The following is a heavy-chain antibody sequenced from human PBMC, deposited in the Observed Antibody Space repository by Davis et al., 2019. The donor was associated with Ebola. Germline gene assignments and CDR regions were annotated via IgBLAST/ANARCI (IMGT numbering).Heavy chain of an antibody. CDR3: ARHGWFGELLALFYAFDI. V-gene: IGHV4-34*01. D-gene: IGHD3-10*01. CDR2: INHSGST. J-gene: IGHJ3*02. CDR1: GGSFSGYY. Sequence: SETLSLTCAVYGGSFSGYYWSWIRQPPGKGLEWIGEINHSGSTNYNPSLKSRVTISVDTSKNQFSLKLSSVTAADTAVYYCARHGWFGELLALFYAFDIWGQGTMVTVSS.